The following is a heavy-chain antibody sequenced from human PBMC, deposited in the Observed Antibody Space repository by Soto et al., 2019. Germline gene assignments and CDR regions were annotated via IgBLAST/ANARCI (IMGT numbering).Heavy chain of an antibody. CDR3: TRVFGSMVVTAPDYYYGMDV. D-gene: IGHD2-21*02. Sequence: GGSLRLSCTASGFTFGDYAMSWVRQAPGKGLEWVGFIRSKAYGGTTEYAASVKGRFTISRDDSKSIAYLQMNSLKTEDTAVYYCTRVFGSMVVTAPDYYYGMDVWGQGTTVTVSS. J-gene: IGHJ6*02. CDR1: GFTFGDYA. CDR2: IRSKAYGGTT. V-gene: IGHV3-49*04.